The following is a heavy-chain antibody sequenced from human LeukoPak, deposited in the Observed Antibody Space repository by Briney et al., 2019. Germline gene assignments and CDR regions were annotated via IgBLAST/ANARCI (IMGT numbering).Heavy chain of an antibody. D-gene: IGHD6-19*01. J-gene: IGHJ6*02. Sequence: PGGSLRLSCAASGFTFNGYIIHWVRQAPGKGLEWVSAISGSGGSTYYADSVKGRFTISRDNSKNTLYLQMNSLRAEDTAVYYCAKVFPELAVPIAVAGRNYYYGMDVWGQGTTVTVSS. V-gene: IGHV3-23*01. CDR3: AKVFPELAVPIAVAGRNYYYGMDV. CDR2: ISGSGGST. CDR1: GFTFNGYI.